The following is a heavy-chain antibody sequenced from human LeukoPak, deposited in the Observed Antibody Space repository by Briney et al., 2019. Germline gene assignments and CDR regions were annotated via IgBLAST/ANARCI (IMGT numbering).Heavy chain of an antibody. Sequence: SETLSLTCAVYGGSFSGYYWSWIRQPPGKGLEWIGEINHSGSTNYNPSLKSRVTISVDTSKNQFSLKLSSVTAADTAVYYCARHVRGLWRVSSSMEDAFDIWGQGTMVTVSS. V-gene: IGHV4-34*01. CDR3: ARHVRGLWRVSSSMEDAFDI. CDR1: GGSFSGYY. D-gene: IGHD3-10*02. CDR2: INHSGST. J-gene: IGHJ3*02.